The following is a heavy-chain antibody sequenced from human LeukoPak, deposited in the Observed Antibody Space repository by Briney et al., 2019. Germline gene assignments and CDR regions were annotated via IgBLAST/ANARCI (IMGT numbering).Heavy chain of an antibody. V-gene: IGHV3-33*01. CDR2: IWYDGSNK. Sequence: AGSLRLSCAASGFTFSSYGMHWVRQAPGKGLEWVAVIWYDGSNKYYGDSVKGRFTISRDKSKKTLYLQMNSLRVEDTAVYYCARGDGYNDAEYLQHWGQGTLVTVS. CDR1: GFTFSSYG. D-gene: IGHD5-24*01. J-gene: IGHJ1*01. CDR3: ARGDGYNDAEYLQH.